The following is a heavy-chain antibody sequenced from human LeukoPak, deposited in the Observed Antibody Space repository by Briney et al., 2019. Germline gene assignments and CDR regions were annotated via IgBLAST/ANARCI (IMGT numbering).Heavy chain of an antibody. CDR3: TRDPIFGVGGNYFDT. CDR1: GFNLNDYN. D-gene: IGHD3-3*01. CDR2: ITSTSKTT. V-gene: IGHV3-48*01. J-gene: IGHJ5*02. Sequence: GGSLRLSCEASGFNLNDYNMNWVRQAPGKGLEWLSYITSTSKTTYYAASVKGRFTVSRDNGKNSLYLQMNRLRAEDTAVYYCTRDPIFGVGGNYFDTWGQGTLVTVSS.